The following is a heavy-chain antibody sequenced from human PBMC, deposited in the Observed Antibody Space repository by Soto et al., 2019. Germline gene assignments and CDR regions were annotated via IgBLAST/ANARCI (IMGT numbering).Heavy chain of an antibody. D-gene: IGHD3-10*01. CDR2: IYSSVST. CDR1: GGSISSYY. Sequence: QVQLLESGPGLVKPSETLSLTCTVSGGSISSYYWSWIRQPPGKGLEWIGYIYSSVSTNYNPSLKSRVTISVDTSKNQFSLKLSSVTAADTAVYYCARRYGGGFDYWGQGTLVTVSS. V-gene: IGHV4-59*08. CDR3: ARRYGGGFDY. J-gene: IGHJ4*02.